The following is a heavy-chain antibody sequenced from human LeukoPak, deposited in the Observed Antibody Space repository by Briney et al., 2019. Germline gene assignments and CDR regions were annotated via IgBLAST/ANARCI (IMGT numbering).Heavy chain of an antibody. J-gene: IGHJ3*02. D-gene: IGHD3-16*01. Sequence: GGSLRLSCAASGFTFSSYGMSWVRQAPGKGLEWVSAISGSGGSTYYADSVKGRFTTSRDNSKNTLYLQMNSLRAEDTAVYYCARGRGGVISAFDIWGQGTMVTVSS. CDR3: ARGRGGVISAFDI. V-gene: IGHV3-23*01. CDR2: ISGSGGST. CDR1: GFTFSSYG.